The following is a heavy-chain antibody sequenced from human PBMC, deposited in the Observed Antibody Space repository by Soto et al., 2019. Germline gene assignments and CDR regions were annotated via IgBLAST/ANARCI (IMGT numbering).Heavy chain of an antibody. D-gene: IGHD4-4*01. CDR1: GFTFSDYY. CDR2: ISSSGSII. Sequence: QVQLVVSGGGLVKPGGSLRISCAASGFTFSDYYISWIRQAPGKGLEWVSYISSSGSIIYYADSVKGRFTISRDNAKNSLYLQMNSLRAEDTAVYYCALAGYDSNYDAVPPLSAGHFWGQGTLVTVSS. J-gene: IGHJ4*02. CDR3: ALAGYDSNYDAVPPLSAGHF. V-gene: IGHV3-11*01.